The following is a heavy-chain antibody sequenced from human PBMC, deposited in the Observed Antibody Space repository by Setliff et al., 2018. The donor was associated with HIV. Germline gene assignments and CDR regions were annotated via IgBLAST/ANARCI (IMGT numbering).Heavy chain of an antibody. CDR2: VYSTGST. V-gene: IGHV4-59*01. J-gene: IGHJ3*02. CDR3: ARVATGPESFDI. Sequence: PSETLSLTCTVSGDSINNYYWSWIRQPPGKGLEWIGYVYSTGSTNSKSSLKSRVTISVDTSKNQFSLKLSSVTAADTAVYYCARVATGPESFDIWGQGTMVT. CDR1: GDSINNYY. D-gene: IGHD3-9*01.